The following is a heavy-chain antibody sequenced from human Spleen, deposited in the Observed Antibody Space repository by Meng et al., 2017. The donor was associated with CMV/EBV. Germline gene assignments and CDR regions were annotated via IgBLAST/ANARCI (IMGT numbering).Heavy chain of an antibody. J-gene: IGHJ4*02. CDR2: IYYSGST. Sequence: SDGDYWNWIRQHPGKGLEWIGYIYYSGSTYYTPSLKSRVTMSVDTSKNQFSLRLSSVTAADTAVYYCARVGGSKGSLTGTTIFDFDDWGQGTLVTVSS. D-gene: IGHD1/OR15-1a*01. CDR1: SDGDY. CDR3: ARVGGSKGSLTGTTIFDFDD. V-gene: IGHV4-31*02.